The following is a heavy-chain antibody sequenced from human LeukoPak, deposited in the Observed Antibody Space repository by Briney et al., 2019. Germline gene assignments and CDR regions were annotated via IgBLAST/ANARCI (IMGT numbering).Heavy chain of an antibody. CDR2: IYPGDSDT. CDR1: GYSFTSYW. V-gene: IGHV5-51*01. J-gene: IGHJ5*02. CDR3: ARHGSGSYYNSLYWFDH. Sequence: GESLKISCKGSGYSFTSYWIGWVRQMPGKGLEWMGIIYPGDSDTRYSPSFQGQVTISADRSISTAYLQWSSLKASDTAIYYCARHGSGSYYNSLYWFDHWGQGTLVTVSS. D-gene: IGHD3-10*01.